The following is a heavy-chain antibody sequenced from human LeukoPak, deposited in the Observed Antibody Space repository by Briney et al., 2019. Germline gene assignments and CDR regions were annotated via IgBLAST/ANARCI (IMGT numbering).Heavy chain of an antibody. D-gene: IGHD3-10*01. CDR1: GGTFSSYA. V-gene: IGHV1-69*05. CDR3: ARDYYGSGSYPYYYYYYMDV. J-gene: IGHJ6*03. Sequence: GASVKVSCKASGGTFSSYAISWVRQAPGQGLEWMGGIIPIFGTANYAQKFQGRVTMTRDMSTSTVYMELSSLRSEDTAVYYCARDYYGSGSYPYYYYYYMDVWGKGTTVTVSS. CDR2: IIPIFGTA.